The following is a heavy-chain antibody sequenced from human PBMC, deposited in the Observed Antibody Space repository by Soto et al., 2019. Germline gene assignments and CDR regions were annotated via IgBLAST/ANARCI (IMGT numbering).Heavy chain of an antibody. CDR1: GYTFTGYY. D-gene: IGHD3-10*01. CDR3: ARAVDGSGSYYNY. V-gene: IGHV1-2*04. J-gene: IGHJ4*02. CDR2: INPNSGGT. Sequence: ASVKVSCKASGYTFTGYYMHWVRQAPGQGLEWMGWINPNSGGTNYAQKFQGWVTMTRDTSISTAYMELSRLRSDDTAVYYCARAVDGSGSYYNYWGQGTLVTVSS.